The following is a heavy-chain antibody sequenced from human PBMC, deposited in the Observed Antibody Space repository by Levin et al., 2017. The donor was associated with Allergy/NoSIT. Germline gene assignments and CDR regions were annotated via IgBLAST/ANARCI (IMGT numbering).Heavy chain of an antibody. V-gene: IGHV3-21*01. CDR3: ARGNSSGWPNWFDP. CDR1: GFTVSSYS. Sequence: GGSLRLSCAASGFTVSSYSMNWVRQAPGKGLEWVSCISSSSTSIYYADSVKGRFTISRDNAKNSLYLQMNSLRAEDTAVYYCARGNSSGWPNWFDPWGQGTLVTVSS. D-gene: IGHD6-19*01. CDR2: ISSSSTSI. J-gene: IGHJ5*02.